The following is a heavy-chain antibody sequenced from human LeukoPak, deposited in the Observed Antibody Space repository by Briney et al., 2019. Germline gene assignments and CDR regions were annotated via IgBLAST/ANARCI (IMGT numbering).Heavy chain of an antibody. CDR3: ARVTLGATPLDY. CDR2: INPNSGGT. Sequence: ASVKVSCKASGYTFTDYYMHWVRQAPGQGLEWMGWINPNSGGTNYAQKFQGRVTMTRDTSISTAYMELSRLRSDDTAVYYCARVTLGATPLDYWGQGTLVTVSS. J-gene: IGHJ4*02. V-gene: IGHV1-2*02. D-gene: IGHD3-16*01. CDR1: GYTFTDYY.